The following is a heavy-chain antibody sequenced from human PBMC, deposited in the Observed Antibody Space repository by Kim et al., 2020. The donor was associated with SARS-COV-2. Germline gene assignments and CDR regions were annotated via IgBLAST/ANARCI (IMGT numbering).Heavy chain of an antibody. CDR1: GYTFTGYY. CDR2: INPNSGGT. Sequence: ASVKVSCKASGYTFTGYYMHWVRQAPGQGLEWMGWINPNSGGTNYAQKFQGRVTMTRDTSISTAYMELSRLSSDDTAVYSCARGDSTPNSQIDYWGQGTLVAVSS. J-gene: IGHJ4*02. D-gene: IGHD3-22*01. V-gene: IGHV1-2*02. CDR3: ARGDSTPNSQIDY.